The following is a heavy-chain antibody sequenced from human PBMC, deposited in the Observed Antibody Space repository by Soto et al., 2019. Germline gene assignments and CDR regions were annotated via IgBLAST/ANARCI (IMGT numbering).Heavy chain of an antibody. CDR1: GYTFTSYY. Sequence: QVQLVQSGAEVKKPGASVKVSCKASGYTFTSYYISWVRQAPGQGLEWMGWISAYNGNTNYAQKLQGRVTMTTDTATSRAYMELRSVRSGDTGVYYCAGDLPAVDSWGQGTLITVSS. J-gene: IGHJ4*02. CDR3: AGDLPAVDS. CDR2: ISAYNGNT. V-gene: IGHV1-18*01.